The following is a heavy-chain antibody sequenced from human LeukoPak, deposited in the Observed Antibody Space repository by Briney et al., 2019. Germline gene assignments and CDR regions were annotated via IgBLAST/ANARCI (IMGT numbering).Heavy chain of an antibody. CDR2: ISAYNGNT. CDR1: GYTFTSDG. D-gene: IGHD6-13*01. Sequence: GASVKVSCKASGYTFTSDGISWVRQAPGQGLEWMGWISAYNGNTNYAQKLQGRVTMTTDTSTSTAYMELRSLRSDDTAVYYCARDQVARIAAAGTTDYWGQGTLVTVSS. CDR3: ARDQVARIAAAGTTDY. J-gene: IGHJ4*02. V-gene: IGHV1-18*01.